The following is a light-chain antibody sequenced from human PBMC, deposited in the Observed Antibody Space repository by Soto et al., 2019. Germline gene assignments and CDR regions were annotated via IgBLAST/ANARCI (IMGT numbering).Light chain of an antibody. V-gene: IGLV1-51*01. Sequence: QSLLTQPPSVSAAPGQKVSISCSGSSSNIGSNSVTWYQHLPGTAPKYVIYDNDKRPSGIPERFSASKSGTSATLGITGLQTGDEADYYCGTWDSSLSAVVFGGGTKLTVL. J-gene: IGLJ2*01. CDR2: DND. CDR3: GTWDSSLSAVV. CDR1: SSNIGSNS.